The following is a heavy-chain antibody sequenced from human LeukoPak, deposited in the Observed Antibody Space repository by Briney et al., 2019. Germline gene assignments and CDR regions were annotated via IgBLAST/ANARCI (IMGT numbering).Heavy chain of an antibody. V-gene: IGHV3-64*01. D-gene: IGHD5-24*01. CDR3: ARGGDGYTLRY. J-gene: IGHJ4*02. Sequence: ETLSLTCAVYGGSVSGYYWSWIRQPPGKGLEYVSVIGSNGDGIYYANSVKGRFTISRDNSKNTLYLQMGSLRTEDMAVYYCARGGDGYTLRYWGQGALVTVSS. CDR2: IGSNGDGI. CDR1: GGSVSGYY.